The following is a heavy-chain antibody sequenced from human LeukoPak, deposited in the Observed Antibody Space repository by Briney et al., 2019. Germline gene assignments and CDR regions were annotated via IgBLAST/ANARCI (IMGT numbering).Heavy chain of an antibody. CDR1: GFTFSSYS. V-gene: IGHV3-48*04. CDR3: ARETYSRGGYFDY. Sequence: PGGSLRLSCAASGFTFSSYSMNWVRQAPGKGLGWVSYISSSSSTIYYADSVKGRFTISRDNAKNSLYLQMNSLRAEDTAVYYCARETYSRGGYFDYWGQGTLVTVSS. CDR2: ISSSSSTI. J-gene: IGHJ4*02. D-gene: IGHD6-13*01.